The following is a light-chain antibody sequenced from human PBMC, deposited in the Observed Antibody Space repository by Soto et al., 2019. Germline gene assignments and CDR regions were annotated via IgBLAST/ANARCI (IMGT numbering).Light chain of an antibody. CDR2: GNS. CDR3: QSYASSLRAYV. J-gene: IGLJ1*01. CDR1: SSNIGAGYD. Sequence: QPVLTQPPSVSGAPGQRVTISCTGSSSNIGAGYDVHWYQQLPGTSPKFLIYGNSYRPSGVPERFSGSKSGTSASLTMTGCRADDEADHYFQSYASSLRAYVFGPGTKITVL. V-gene: IGLV1-40*01.